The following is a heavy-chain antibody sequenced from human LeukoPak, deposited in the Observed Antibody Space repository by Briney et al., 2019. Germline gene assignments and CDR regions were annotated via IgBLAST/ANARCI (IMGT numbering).Heavy chain of an antibody. CDR1: GFTFSSYA. D-gene: IGHD4-17*01. CDR2: ISGGGSST. V-gene: IGHV3-23*01. J-gene: IGHJ4*02. Sequence: GGSLRLSCAASGFTFSSYAMNWVRQAPGKGLEWVSIISGGGSSTYYTDSVKGRFTIFGDSSKNTLYLQMNSLRAEDTAVYYCAKDSEDYGDFDYWGQGTLVTVSS. CDR3: AKDSEDYGDFDY.